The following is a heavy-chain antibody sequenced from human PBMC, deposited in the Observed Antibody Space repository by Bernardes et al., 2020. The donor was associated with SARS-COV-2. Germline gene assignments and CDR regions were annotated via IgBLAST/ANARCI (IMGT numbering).Heavy chain of an antibody. CDR1: GGSVRSGSGY. V-gene: IGHV4-61*01. D-gene: IGHD3-3*01. J-gene: IGHJ4*02. CDR2: IYYSGST. Sequence: SETLSLTCTASGGSVRSGSGYWSWIRQPPGKGLEWIGSIYYSGSTNYNPSLKSRVTISLDTSKNQSSLKLSSMTAADTAVYYCARGRVPGYWGQGTLVTVSS. CDR3: ARGRVPGY.